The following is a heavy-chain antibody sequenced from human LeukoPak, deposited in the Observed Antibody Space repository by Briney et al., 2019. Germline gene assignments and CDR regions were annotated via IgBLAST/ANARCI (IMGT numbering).Heavy chain of an antibody. CDR3: TTDQGGGILTGYYSYY. Sequence: PGGSLRLSCATSGLTFINAWMSWVRQAPGKGLEWVGRIKRKSDGGTTDYAAPVKDRFTISRDDSKNTLYLQMNSLKTEDTAVYYCTTDQGGGILTGYYSYYWGQGTLATVSS. V-gene: IGHV3-15*01. D-gene: IGHD3-9*01. CDR1: GLTFINAW. CDR2: IKRKSDGGTT. J-gene: IGHJ4*02.